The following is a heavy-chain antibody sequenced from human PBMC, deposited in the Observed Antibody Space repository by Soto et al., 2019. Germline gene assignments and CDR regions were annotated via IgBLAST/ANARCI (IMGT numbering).Heavy chain of an antibody. J-gene: IGHJ6*03. CDR2: ISGSGDNT. Sequence: EVQLLESGGGLVQPGGSLRLSCAASGFTFSSYAMTWVRQAPGKGLEWVSVISGSGDNTYYAHSVKGRFTISRDDSKNTLFLQMNSLRAEDTAVYYCAKSGSTRGDYYMDVWGTGTTVTVSS. CDR1: GFTFSSYA. CDR3: AKSGSTRGDYYMDV. V-gene: IGHV3-23*01. D-gene: IGHD2-2*01.